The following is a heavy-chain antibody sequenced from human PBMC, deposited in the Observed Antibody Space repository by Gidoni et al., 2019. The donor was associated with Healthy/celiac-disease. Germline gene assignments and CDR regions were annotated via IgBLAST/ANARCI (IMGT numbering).Heavy chain of an antibody. CDR3: AREGRRITISGTPKNNWFDP. CDR2: ISAYNGNT. J-gene: IGHJ5*02. Sequence: QVQLVQSGAEVKKPGASVKVSCKASGYTFTSYGISWVRQAPGQGLEWMGWISAYNGNTNYAQKLQGRVTMTTDTSTSTAYMELRSLRSDDTAVYYCAREGRRITISGTPKNNWFDPWGQGTLVTVSS. D-gene: IGHD3-3*01. V-gene: IGHV1-18*01. CDR1: GYTFTSYG.